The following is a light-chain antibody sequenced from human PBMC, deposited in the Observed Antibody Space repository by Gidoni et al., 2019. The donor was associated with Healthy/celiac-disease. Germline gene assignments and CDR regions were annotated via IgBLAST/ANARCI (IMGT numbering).Light chain of an antibody. J-gene: IGLJ2*01. CDR1: SSDVGGYTY. V-gene: IGLV2-14*01. Sequence: QSALTQPASVSGSPRQSITISCTGTSSDVGGYTYVSWYQQHPGKAPKLMIYEVSNRPSGVSNRFSGSKSGNTASLTISGLQAEDEADYYCSSYTSSSTRVVFGGGTKLTVL. CDR3: SSYTSSSTRVV. CDR2: EVS.